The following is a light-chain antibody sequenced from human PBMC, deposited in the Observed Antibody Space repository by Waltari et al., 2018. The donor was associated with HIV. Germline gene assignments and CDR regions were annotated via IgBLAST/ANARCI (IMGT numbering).Light chain of an antibody. CDR1: SSDVGGYDY. CDR2: EVS. V-gene: IGLV2-14*01. CDR3: SSYTSRNTHV. Sequence: QSALTQPASVSGSPGQSITISCTGTSSDVGGYDYVSWYQQHPGKAPNLMIYEVSSRPSVVSHRFSGSKSGNTASLTISGLQAEDEADYYCSSYTSRNTHVFGTGTKVTVL. J-gene: IGLJ1*01.